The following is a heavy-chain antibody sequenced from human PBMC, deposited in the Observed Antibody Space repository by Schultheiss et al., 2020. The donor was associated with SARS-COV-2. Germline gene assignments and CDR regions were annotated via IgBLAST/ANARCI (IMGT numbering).Heavy chain of an antibody. J-gene: IGHJ5*02. CDR1: GGSISSGTHF. CDR2: IDYSGRI. D-gene: IGHD2-8*02. V-gene: IGHV4-31*03. CDR3: ARRRSDGNWWLDT. Sequence: SETLSLTCTVSGGSISSGTHFWGWIRQPPGKGLEWIGYIDYSGRIFYNPSLKSRLTLSVDSSENQFSLKLTSLTVADTAVYYCARRRSDGNWWLDTWGQGTLVTVSS.